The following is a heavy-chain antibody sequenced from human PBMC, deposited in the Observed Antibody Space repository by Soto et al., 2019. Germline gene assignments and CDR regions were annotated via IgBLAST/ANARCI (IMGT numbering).Heavy chain of an antibody. CDR1: GDSFTSYW. D-gene: IGHD1-26*01. CDR3: ARLASGSYPYYYYYGMDV. CDR2: IYPGDSDS. V-gene: IGHV5-51*01. Sequence: VESEKISCKGSGDSFTSYWIGWVRQIPGKGLEWMGGIYPGDSDSRYSPSFQGQVTISADNSISTAYLQWSSLKASDTAMYYCARLASGSYPYYYYYGMDVWGQGTTVTVSS. J-gene: IGHJ6*02.